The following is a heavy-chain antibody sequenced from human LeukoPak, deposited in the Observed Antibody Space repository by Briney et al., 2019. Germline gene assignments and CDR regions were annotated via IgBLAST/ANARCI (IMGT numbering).Heavy chain of an antibody. CDR1: GGSISSYY. CDR2: IYYSGTT. CDR3: ARGVRKGPRGTLEAFDV. Sequence: PSETLSLTCTVSGGSISSYYWSWIRQPPGKGLEWIGYIYYSGTTNYNPSLKSRVTISLHTSKNQFSLKLSSVTAADTAVYYCARGVRKGPRGTLEAFDVWGQGTMVTVSS. D-gene: IGHD3-16*01. V-gene: IGHV4-59*01. J-gene: IGHJ3*01.